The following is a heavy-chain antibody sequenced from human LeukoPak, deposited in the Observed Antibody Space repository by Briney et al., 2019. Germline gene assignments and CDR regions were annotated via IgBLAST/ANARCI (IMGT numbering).Heavy chain of an antibody. D-gene: IGHD2-2*01. J-gene: IGHJ5*02. V-gene: IGHV4-4*07. CDR1: GGSINGYY. CDR2: VYDSESI. Sequence: NPSEALSLTCTVSGGSINGYYWSWLRQPAGKGLEWIGRVYDSESINYNPSLKSRVTMSIDTSKNQFYLKLNSVTAADTAVYYCARDRSSSYTRDWFDPWGQGALVTVSS. CDR3: ARDRSSSYTRDWFDP.